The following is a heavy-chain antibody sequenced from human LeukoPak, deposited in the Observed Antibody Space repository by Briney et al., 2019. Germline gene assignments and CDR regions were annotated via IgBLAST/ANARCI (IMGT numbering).Heavy chain of an antibody. D-gene: IGHD2-21*01. J-gene: IGHJ4*02. CDR2: VRNKVSSYTT. Sequence: PGGSLRLSCAASGFTFSSYAMSWVRQAPGKGLEWVGRVRNKVSSYTTEYAASVKGRFTISRDDSKNSLYLQMNSLKTEDTAVYYCTRDSIYYYIDYWGQGTLVTVSS. CDR3: TRDSIYYYIDY. V-gene: IGHV3-72*01. CDR1: GFTFSSYA.